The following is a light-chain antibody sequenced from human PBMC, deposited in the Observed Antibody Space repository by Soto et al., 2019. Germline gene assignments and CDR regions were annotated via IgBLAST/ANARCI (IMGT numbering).Light chain of an antibody. CDR1: QGISTS. V-gene: IGKV1-39*01. CDR2: AAS. Sequence: DIQMTQSPSSLSASVGDRVTITCRASQGISTSLNWYQQKPGKAPKLLIYAASSLQSGVPSRVSGSGSGTDFTLTISSLQPEDFATYYCQQSYSTPRTFGQGTKVDIK. J-gene: IGKJ1*01. CDR3: QQSYSTPRT.